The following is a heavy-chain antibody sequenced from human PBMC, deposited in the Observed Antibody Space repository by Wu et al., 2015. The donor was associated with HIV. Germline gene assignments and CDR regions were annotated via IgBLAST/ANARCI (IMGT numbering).Heavy chain of an antibody. CDR2: INCNRGGT. J-gene: IGHJ4*02. CDR3: ARLQSLHGLYSNADF. D-gene: IGHD2/OR15-2a*01. V-gene: IGHV1-2*02. CDR1: GHTFTDYY. Sequence: QVQLVQSGAEVKKPGASVMVSCKASGHTFTDYYMYWVRQAPGQGPEWMGWINCNRGGTKYAQKFQGRVTMTRDTAVSTAYLELNSLKSDDTATYFCARLQSLHGLYSNADFWGQGTLVTVSS.